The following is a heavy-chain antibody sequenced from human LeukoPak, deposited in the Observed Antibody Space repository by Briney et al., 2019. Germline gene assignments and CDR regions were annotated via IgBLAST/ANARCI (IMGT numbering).Heavy chain of an antibody. Sequence: GGSLRLSCAASGFTFSSYAMPWVRQAPGKGLEWVAVISYDGSNKYYADSVKGRFTISRDNSKNTLYLQMNSLRAEDTAVYYCARDPGYNYMFDYWGQGTLVTVSS. CDR2: ISYDGSNK. CDR3: ARDPGYNYMFDY. CDR1: GFTFSSYA. D-gene: IGHD5-24*01. J-gene: IGHJ4*02. V-gene: IGHV3-30-3*01.